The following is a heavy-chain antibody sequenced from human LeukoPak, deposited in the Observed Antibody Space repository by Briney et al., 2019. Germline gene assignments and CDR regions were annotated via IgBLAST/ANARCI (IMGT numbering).Heavy chain of an antibody. Sequence: PGGSLRLSCAASGFTFDDYAMHWVRQAPGKGLEWVSLISGDGGSTYYADSVKGRFTISRDSSKNSLYLQMNSLRTEDTALYYCAKDTGEQWFFDYWGQGTLVTVSS. CDR2: ISGDGGST. CDR3: AKDTGEQWFFDY. CDR1: GFTFDDYA. V-gene: IGHV3-43*02. J-gene: IGHJ4*02. D-gene: IGHD6-19*01.